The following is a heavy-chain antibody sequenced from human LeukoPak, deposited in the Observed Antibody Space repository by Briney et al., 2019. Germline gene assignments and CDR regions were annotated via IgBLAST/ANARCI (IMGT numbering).Heavy chain of an antibody. CDR2: ISSCGSTM. CDR1: GFTFSSYE. J-gene: IGHJ6*04. CDR3: AELGITMIGGV. Sequence: GGSLRLSCAASGFTFSSYEMNWVRQARGKGLEGVSYISSCGSTMYYADSVKGRFTISRDNAKNSLYLQMNSLRAEDTAVYYCAELGITMIGGVWGKETTVTISS. V-gene: IGHV3-48*03. D-gene: IGHD3-10*02.